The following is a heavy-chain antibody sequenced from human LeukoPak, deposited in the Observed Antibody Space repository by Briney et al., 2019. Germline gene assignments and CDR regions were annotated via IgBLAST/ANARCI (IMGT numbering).Heavy chain of an antibody. CDR1: GLTFSRYA. Sequence: GGSLRLSCAVSGLTFSRYAINWVRQPPGKGLEWVSIISNSGGISVYADSVKGRFTISRDNSKNTLYLQMSSLRAEDTAVYYCAVEGFGIWGHGTMVTVSS. J-gene: IGHJ3*02. D-gene: IGHD1-1*01. V-gene: IGHV3-23*01. CDR3: AVEGFGI. CDR2: ISNSGGIS.